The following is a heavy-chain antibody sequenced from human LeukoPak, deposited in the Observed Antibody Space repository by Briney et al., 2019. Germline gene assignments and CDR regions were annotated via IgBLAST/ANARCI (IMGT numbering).Heavy chain of an antibody. J-gene: IGHJ4*02. Sequence: GGSLRLSCAASGFSFSNYAMSGVRQAPGEGLEWVSAITDSGGDTYTADSVKGRFTISRDNSKNTLYMQMNSLRVEDTAVYYCASGSRYSRPYYFDNWGQGTLVTVSS. V-gene: IGHV3-23*01. D-gene: IGHD2-21*01. CDR3: ASGSRYSRPYYFDN. CDR1: GFSFSNYA. CDR2: ITDSGGDT.